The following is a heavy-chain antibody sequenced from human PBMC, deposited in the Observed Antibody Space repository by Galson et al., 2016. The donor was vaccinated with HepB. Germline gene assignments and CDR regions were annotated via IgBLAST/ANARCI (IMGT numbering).Heavy chain of an antibody. CDR2: ISSDGGST. D-gene: IGHD3-3*01. V-gene: IGHV3-64D*06. CDR1: GFSFSSFA. CDR3: VTYYYNFWSGYSDWYFDL. Sequence: SLRLSCAASGFSFSSFAMHWVRQAPGKGLEYVSGISSDGGSTNYADSVKGRFTISRDNSKTTLYIQMSSLRAEDTAVYYRVTYYYNFWSGYSDWYFDLWGRGTLVIVSS. J-gene: IGHJ2*01.